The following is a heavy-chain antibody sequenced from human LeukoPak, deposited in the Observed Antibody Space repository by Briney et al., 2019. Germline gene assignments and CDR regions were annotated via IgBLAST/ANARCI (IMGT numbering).Heavy chain of an antibody. CDR3: AKSRDGYPGKH. CDR1: GFIFSTYA. CDR2: ISGSGGST. J-gene: IGHJ4*02. Sequence: GGSLRLSCAPSGFIFSTYALSWVRQAPGKGLEWASSISGSGGSTYHADSVRGRFTISRDSSKNTLYLQMNSLRAEDTAVYYCAKSRDGYPGKHWGQGTLVTVSS. V-gene: IGHV3-23*01. D-gene: IGHD5-24*01.